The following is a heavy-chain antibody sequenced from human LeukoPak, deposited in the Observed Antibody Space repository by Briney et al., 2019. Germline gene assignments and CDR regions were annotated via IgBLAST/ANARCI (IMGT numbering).Heavy chain of an antibody. Sequence: ASVKVSCKASGYTFTSYDINWVRQATGQGLEWMGWMNPNSGNTGYAEKFQGRVTMTRNISIRTAYMELSTLRSDDTAVYYCARGRGYGYGYADYWGQGTLVTVSS. CDR3: ARGRGYGYGYADY. D-gene: IGHD5-18*01. J-gene: IGHJ4*02. CDR2: MNPNSGNT. V-gene: IGHV1-8*01. CDR1: GYTFTSYD.